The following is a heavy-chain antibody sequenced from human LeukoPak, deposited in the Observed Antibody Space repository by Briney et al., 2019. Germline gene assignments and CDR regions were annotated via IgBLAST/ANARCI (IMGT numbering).Heavy chain of an antibody. CDR1: GFTFSSYA. CDR3: AKVQVLRYFDWLRFDY. D-gene: IGHD3-9*01. J-gene: IGHJ4*02. V-gene: IGHV3-23*01. CDR2: ISGSGGST. Sequence: GGSLRLSCAASGFTFSSYAMSWVRQAPGTGLEWVSAISGSGGSTYYADSVKGRFTISRDNSKNTLYLQMNSLRAEDTAVYYCAKVQVLRYFDWLRFDYWGQGTLVTVSS.